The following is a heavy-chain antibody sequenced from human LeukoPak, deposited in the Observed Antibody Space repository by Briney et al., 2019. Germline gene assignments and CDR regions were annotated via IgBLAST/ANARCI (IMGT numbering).Heavy chain of an antibody. CDR3: ARGSDTVTTKGYFDH. D-gene: IGHD4-17*01. CDR1: GFTFSSYG. V-gene: IGHV3-7*01. J-gene: IGHJ4*02. Sequence: PGGSLRLSCAASGFTFSSYGMHWVRQTPGKGLEWVANIKQDGSEDYYVDSVKGRFTISRDNAKNSLYLQMNSLRAEDTAVYYCARGSDTVTTKGYFDHWGQGTLVTVSS. CDR2: IKQDGSED.